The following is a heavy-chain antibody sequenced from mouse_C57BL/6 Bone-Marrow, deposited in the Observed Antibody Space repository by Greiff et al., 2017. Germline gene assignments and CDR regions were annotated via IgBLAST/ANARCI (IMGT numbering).Heavy chain of an antibody. CDR1: GFSLTSYG. Sequence: VKLMESGPGLVAPSQSLSITCTVSGFSLTSYGVAWVRQSPGKGLEWLGVIWGVGSTNYNSALKSRLSISKDNSKSQVFLKMNSLQTDDTAMYYCAILTGTWFAYWGQGTLVTVSA. D-gene: IGHD4-1*01. CDR2: IWGVGST. V-gene: IGHV2-6*01. J-gene: IGHJ3*01. CDR3: AILTGTWFAY.